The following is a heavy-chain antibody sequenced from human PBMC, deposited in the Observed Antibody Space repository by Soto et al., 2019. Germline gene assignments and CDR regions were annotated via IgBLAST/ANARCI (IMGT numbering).Heavy chain of an antibody. CDR2: IWYDGSNK. CDR3: ARDPDEYSGSFQPVDNWFDP. J-gene: IGHJ5*02. Sequence: PGGSLRLSCAASGFTFSSYGMHWVRQAPGKGLEWVAVIWYDGSNKYYADSVKGRFTISRDNSKNTLYLQMNSLRAEDTAVYYCARDPDEYSGSFQPVDNWFDPWGQGTLVTVSS. V-gene: IGHV3-33*01. D-gene: IGHD1-26*01. CDR1: GFTFSSYG.